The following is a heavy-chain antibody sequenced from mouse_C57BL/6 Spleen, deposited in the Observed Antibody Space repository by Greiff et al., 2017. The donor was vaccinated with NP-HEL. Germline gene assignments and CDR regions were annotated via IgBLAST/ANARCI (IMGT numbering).Heavy chain of an antibody. Sequence: QVQLQQPGAELVKPGASVKMSCKASGYTFTTYWITWVTQRPGQGLEWIGDIYPGSGSTNYNEKFKSKATLTVDTSSSTAYMQLSSLTSEDSAVYYCAREKVVRTWYFDVWGTGTTVTVSS. J-gene: IGHJ1*03. D-gene: IGHD1-1*01. V-gene: IGHV1-55*01. CDR1: GYTFTTYW. CDR3: AREKVVRTWYFDV. CDR2: IYPGSGST.